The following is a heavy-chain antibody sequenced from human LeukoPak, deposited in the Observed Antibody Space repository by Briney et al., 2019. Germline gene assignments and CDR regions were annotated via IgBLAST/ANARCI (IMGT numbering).Heavy chain of an antibody. V-gene: IGHV4-34*01. D-gene: IGHD4-23*01. CDR3: ASSTVVTPLGLEGNHYYMDV. CDR2: TNHSGST. J-gene: IGHJ6*03. Sequence: SETLSLTCAVYGGSFSAYYWSWIRQPPGNGLEWIGETNHSGSTNYNPSLKSRVTISVDTSKNQFSLKLSSVTAADTAVYYCASSTVVTPLGLEGNHYYMDVWGKGTTVTVSS. CDR1: GGSFSAYY.